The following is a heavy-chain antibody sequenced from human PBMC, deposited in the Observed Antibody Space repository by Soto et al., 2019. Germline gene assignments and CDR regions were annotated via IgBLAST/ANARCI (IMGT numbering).Heavy chain of an antibody. J-gene: IGHJ3*02. D-gene: IGHD2-15*01. CDR3: AREVDAGYGSGGSCYSDIHDAFDI. Sequence: QVQLQESGPGLVKPSETLSLTCTVSGGSISSYYWSWIRQPPGKGLEWIGYIYYSGSTNYNPSLKSRVTISVDTAKNQLSRKLSAVTAADTAVYYCAREVDAGYGSGGSCYSDIHDAFDIWVQGTMDTVSS. CDR2: IYYSGST. V-gene: IGHV4-59*01. CDR1: GGSISSYY.